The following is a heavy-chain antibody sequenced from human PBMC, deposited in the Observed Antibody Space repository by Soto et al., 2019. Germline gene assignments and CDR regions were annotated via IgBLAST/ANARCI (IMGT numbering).Heavy chain of an antibody. V-gene: IGHV3-21*06. Sequence: PGGSLRLSCVSSGLTFTRYSIHWVRQAPGKGLEWVSSISSTTNYIYYGDSMKGRFTISRDNAKNSLYLEMNSLRAKDTAVYYCARESEDLTSNFDYWGQGTLVTVSS. CDR3: ARESEDLTSNFDY. CDR2: ISSTTNYI. J-gene: IGHJ4*02. CDR1: GLTFTRYS.